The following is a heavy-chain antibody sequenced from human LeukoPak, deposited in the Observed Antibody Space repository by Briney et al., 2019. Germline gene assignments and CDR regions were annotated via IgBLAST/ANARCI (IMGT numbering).Heavy chain of an antibody. CDR1: GGSISSGSYY. V-gene: IGHV4-61*01. J-gene: IGHJ6*03. D-gene: IGHD6-19*01. CDR3: ARGYSSGWPPNYYMDV. CDR2: IYYSGSI. Sequence: PSETLSLTCTVSGGSISSGSYYWTWIRQPPGKGLEWIGYIYYSGSINYNPSLKSRVTISVDTSRNQFSLKLSSVTAADTAVYYCARGYSSGWPPNYYMDVWGKGTTVTVSS.